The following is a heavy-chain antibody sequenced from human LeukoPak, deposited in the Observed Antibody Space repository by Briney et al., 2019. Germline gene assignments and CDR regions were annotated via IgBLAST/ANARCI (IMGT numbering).Heavy chain of an antibody. CDR3: VRHKETCSGGFCFLDYFDY. CDR1: GSSISSYF. D-gene: IGHD2-15*01. J-gene: IGHJ4*02. Sequence: SETLSLTCTVSGSSISSYFWSWIRQPPGKGLEWIGYIYYSGRTDYNPSLESRVTISVDTSKNQFSLKLSSVTAADTAVYYCVRHKETCSGGFCFLDYFDYWGQGALVTVSS. CDR2: IYYSGRT. V-gene: IGHV4-59*08.